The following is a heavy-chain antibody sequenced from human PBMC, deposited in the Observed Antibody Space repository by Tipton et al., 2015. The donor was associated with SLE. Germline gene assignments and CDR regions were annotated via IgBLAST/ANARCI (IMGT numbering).Heavy chain of an antibody. D-gene: IGHD3-10*01. CDR3: ARDLGSYYGSGKDWYFDL. J-gene: IGHJ2*01. Sequence: SLRLSCAASGFAFTSYWMHWVRQAPGKGLVWVSRINTNGGSTSHADSVQGRFTISRDNAKNTLYLQMNSLRVEDTAVYYCARDLGSYYGSGKDWYFDLWGRGTLVTVSS. CDR2: INTNGGST. V-gene: IGHV3-74*01. CDR1: GFAFTSYW.